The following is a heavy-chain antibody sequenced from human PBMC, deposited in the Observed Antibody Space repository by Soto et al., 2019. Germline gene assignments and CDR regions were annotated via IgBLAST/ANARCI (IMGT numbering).Heavy chain of an antibody. CDR2: INAGNGNT. CDR1: GYTFTSYA. V-gene: IGHV1-3*01. D-gene: IGHD4-17*01. Sequence: QVQLVQSGAAVKKPGASVKVSCKASGYTFTSYAMHWVRQAPGQMLEWMGWINAGNGNTKYSQKLQGRVTITRDTSARTAYMELSSLRSEDTAVYYCARVTLRYNCFDPWGQGTLVTVSS. J-gene: IGHJ5*02. CDR3: ARVTLRYNCFDP.